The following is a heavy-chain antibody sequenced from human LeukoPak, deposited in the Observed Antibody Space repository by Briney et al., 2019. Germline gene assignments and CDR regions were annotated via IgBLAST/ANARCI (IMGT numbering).Heavy chain of an antibody. V-gene: IGHV3-23*01. CDR3: AKSYGDLTFYYYYYMDV. J-gene: IGHJ6*03. CDR2: ISGSGGST. Sequence: GGSLRLSCAASGFTFSSYAMSWVRQAPGKGLEWVSAISGSGGSTYYADSVKGRFTISRDNSKNTLYLQMNSLRAEDTAVYYFAKSYGDLTFYYYYYMDVWGKGTTVTVSS. D-gene: IGHD4-17*01. CDR1: GFTFSSYA.